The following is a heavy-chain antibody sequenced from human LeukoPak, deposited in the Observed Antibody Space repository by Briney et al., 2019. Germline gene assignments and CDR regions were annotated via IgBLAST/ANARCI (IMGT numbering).Heavy chain of an antibody. CDR2: VSYSWST. CDR1: GGSVSRYY. Sequence: SETLSLTCAVSGGSVSRYYRSWIRQSPGKGLEWIGYVSYSWSTNYNPSLKSRVTVSVDTSKNQFSLNLSSVTAADLAVYYCARLYYDSTGYDAFDIWGQGTVVTVSS. J-gene: IGHJ3*02. D-gene: IGHD3-22*01. CDR3: ARLYYDSTGYDAFDI. V-gene: IGHV4-59*08.